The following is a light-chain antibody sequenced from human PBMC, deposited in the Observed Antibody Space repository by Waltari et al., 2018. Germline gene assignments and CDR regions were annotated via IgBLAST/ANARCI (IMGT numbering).Light chain of an antibody. Sequence: EIVMTQSPATLSVSPGEGATLSCRASQSVTTNLAWYQQKPGQAPRILIYGASTRATGLPARFSGSGSGTEFTLTISSLQSEDFAVYYCLQYNSWPRSFGPGIRVDIK. CDR3: LQYNSWPRS. J-gene: IGKJ3*01. CDR1: QSVTTN. CDR2: GAS. V-gene: IGKV3-15*01.